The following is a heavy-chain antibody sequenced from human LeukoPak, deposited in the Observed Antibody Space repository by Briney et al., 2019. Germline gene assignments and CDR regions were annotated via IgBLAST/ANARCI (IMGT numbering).Heavy chain of an antibody. D-gene: IGHD3-22*01. Sequence: GRSLRLSCAASGFTFSSYAMHWVRQAPGKGLEWVAVISYDGSNKYYADSVKGRFTISRDNSKNTLYLQMNSLRAEDTAVYYCARDRSEVYYDSSGYFDYWGQGTLVTVSS. CDR2: ISYDGSNK. CDR3: ARDRSEVYYDSSGYFDY. CDR1: GFTFSSYA. V-gene: IGHV3-30*01. J-gene: IGHJ4*02.